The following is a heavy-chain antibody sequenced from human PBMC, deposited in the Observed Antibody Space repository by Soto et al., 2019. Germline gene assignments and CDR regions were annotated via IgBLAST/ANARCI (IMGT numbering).Heavy chain of an antibody. Sequence: QVQVVQSGAEVQKPESSVKVSCKPSGGTFNTYTVNWVRLAPGHGLEWMGRFIPILDMANYAQKFQDRVTITADRSTFTAYMELNSLTSDDTAVYYCAITYCRDNSCPRDFDFWGAGTRVTVSS. V-gene: IGHV1-69*02. CDR2: FIPILDMA. J-gene: IGHJ4*02. D-gene: IGHD2-21*01. CDR3: AITYCRDNSCPRDFDF. CDR1: GGTFNTYT.